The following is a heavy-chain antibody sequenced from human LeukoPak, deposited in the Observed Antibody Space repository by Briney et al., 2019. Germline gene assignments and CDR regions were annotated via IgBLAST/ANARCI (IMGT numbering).Heavy chain of an antibody. J-gene: IGHJ3*02. D-gene: IGHD5-18*01. V-gene: IGHV3-11*03. CDR3: ARHRPRGFTYGLDAFDI. CDR1: GFIFSSDA. Sequence: GGSLRLSCAASGFIFSSDAMSWIRQAPGKGLEWVSYISSSSSYTNYADSVKGRFTISRDNVKNSLYLQMNTLRAEDTAVYYCARHRPRGFTYGLDAFDIWGQGTMVTVSS. CDR2: ISSSSSYT.